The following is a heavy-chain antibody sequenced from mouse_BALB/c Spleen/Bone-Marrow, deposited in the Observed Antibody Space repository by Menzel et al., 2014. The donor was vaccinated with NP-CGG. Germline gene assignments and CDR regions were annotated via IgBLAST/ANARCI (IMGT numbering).Heavy chain of an antibody. CDR3: TSGGFRRELYVVDY. V-gene: IGHV1S34*01. Sequence: LVKTGASVKISCKASGYSFXGYYMHWVKQSHGKSLEWIGYIRCYSGATSYNQKFKGKATFTVDTSSSTSYMQVNSLTTEDSAVYYCTSGGFRRELYVVDYWGQGTSVTVSS. CDR1: GYSFXGYY. J-gene: IGHJ4*01. CDR2: IRCYSGAT.